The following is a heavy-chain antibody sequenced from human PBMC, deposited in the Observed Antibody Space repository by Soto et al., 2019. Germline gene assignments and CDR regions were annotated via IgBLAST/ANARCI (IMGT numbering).Heavy chain of an antibody. CDR2: ISENNCT. CDR1: GFTFSGFG. V-gene: IGHV3-11*06. CDR3: ARGQQLYVY. Sequence: PGGSLRLSCAASGFTFSGFGMTWIRQVPGKRLEWVCYISENNCTNYSVSVKGRFTISRDHAKNSLYLQMDSLRDEDSALYYCARGQQLYVYWGQGTLVTVSS. D-gene: IGHD6-13*01. J-gene: IGHJ4*01.